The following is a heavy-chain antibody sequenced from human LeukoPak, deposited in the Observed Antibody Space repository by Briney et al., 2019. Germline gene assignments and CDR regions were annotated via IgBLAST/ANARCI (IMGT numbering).Heavy chain of an antibody. CDR1: GGTFSSYA. Sequence: ASVKVSCKASGGTFSSYAISWVRQAPGQGLEWMGRIIPIFGTANYAQKFQGRVTITTDESTSTAYMELSSLRSEDTAVYYCARDGSIWFGELLSRGFDPWGQGTLVTVSS. D-gene: IGHD3-10*01. J-gene: IGHJ5*02. CDR3: ARDGSIWFGELLSRGFDP. V-gene: IGHV1-69*05. CDR2: IIPIFGTA.